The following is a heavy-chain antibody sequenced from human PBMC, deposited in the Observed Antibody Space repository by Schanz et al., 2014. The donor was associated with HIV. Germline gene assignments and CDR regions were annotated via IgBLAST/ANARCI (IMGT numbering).Heavy chain of an antibody. CDR3: ARGVRRDCRTPDCNTGWFDP. J-gene: IGHJ5*02. D-gene: IGHD2-15*01. CDR2: INHSGST. Sequence: QVHLQQWGAGLLKPSETLSLTCAVYGGSFSGYYWSWIRQPPGKGLEWIGEINHSGSTNYSPSLKSGVPISGDASKRQFPRNLASVTAADTAVYYCARGVRRDCRTPDCNTGWFDPWGQGTLVTVSS. V-gene: IGHV4-34*02. CDR1: GGSFSGYY.